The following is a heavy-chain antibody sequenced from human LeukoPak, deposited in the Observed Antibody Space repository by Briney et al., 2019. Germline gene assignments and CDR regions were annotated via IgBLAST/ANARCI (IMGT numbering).Heavy chain of an antibody. CDR3: VRGVPGVYFYYYMDV. CDR1: GGTFSSYA. D-gene: IGHD2-8*01. Sequence: ASVKVSCKASGGTFSSYAISWVRQAPGQGLEWMGGIIPIFGTANYAQKFQGRVTMTTDTSTSTAYMELSSLRPEDMAVYYCVRGVPGVYFYYYMDVWGKGTTVTVSS. J-gene: IGHJ6*03. CDR2: IIPIFGTA. V-gene: IGHV1-69*05.